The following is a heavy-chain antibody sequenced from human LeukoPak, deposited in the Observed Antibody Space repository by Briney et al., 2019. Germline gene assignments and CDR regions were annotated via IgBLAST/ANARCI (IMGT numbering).Heavy chain of an antibody. D-gene: IGHD3-22*01. V-gene: IGHV3-73*01. J-gene: IGHJ4*02. CDR1: GFTFSGSA. CDR3: ASFYFYDSSSPIGLVGY. Sequence: GGSLKLSCAASGFTFSGSAMHWVRQASGTGLEWVGRIRSKPYNYATAYAASVEGRFTISRDDSKNTAYLQMNSLKTEDTAVYYCASFYFYDSSSPIGLVGYWGQGTLVTVSS. CDR2: IRSKPYNYAT.